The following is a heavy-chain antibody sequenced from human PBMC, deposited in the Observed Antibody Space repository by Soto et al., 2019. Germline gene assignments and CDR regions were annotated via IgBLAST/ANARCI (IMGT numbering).Heavy chain of an antibody. J-gene: IGHJ6*02. CDR3: ARRGRDDILTGFPFYYGMDV. CDR1: GGSIRSSTCS. D-gene: IGHD3-9*01. Sequence: PSETLSLTCAVSGGSIRSSTCSWGWIRQPPGKGLEWIGGIYYSGSTYYNPSLQSRVTISVDTSKNQFSLKLSSVTAADTAVYYCARRGRDDILTGFPFYYGMDVWGQGTTVT. CDR2: IYYSGST. V-gene: IGHV4-39*01.